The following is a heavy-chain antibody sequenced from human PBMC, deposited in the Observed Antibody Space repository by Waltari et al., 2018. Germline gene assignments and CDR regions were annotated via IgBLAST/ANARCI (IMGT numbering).Heavy chain of an antibody. J-gene: IGHJ4*02. CDR3: AKESGSSWSPLDY. V-gene: IGHV3-48*03. Sequence: ELQLVESGGGLVQPGGSLRLSCPASGFTFSSYEMNWVRQAPGKGLDWVSYIGVSGTTIYYADSVKGRFTISRDNAKNSLYLQMNSLRAEDTAVYYCAKESGSSWSPLDYWGQGTLVTVSS. CDR1: GFTFSSYE. D-gene: IGHD6-13*01. CDR2: IGVSGTTI.